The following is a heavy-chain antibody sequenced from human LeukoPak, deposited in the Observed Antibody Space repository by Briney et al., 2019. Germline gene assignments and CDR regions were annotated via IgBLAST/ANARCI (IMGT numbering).Heavy chain of an antibody. Sequence: ASVTVSCKASGCIFTSYGISWVRQAPGQGLEWMGWISAYNGNTNYAQKLQGRVTMTTDSSTSTAYMELKSRRSDDTAVYYCARVYCSSTRCYDYWGQGTLVTVSS. D-gene: IGHD2-2*01. CDR3: ARVYCSSTRCYDY. CDR2: ISAYNGNT. CDR1: GCIFTSYG. J-gene: IGHJ4*02. V-gene: IGHV1-18*04.